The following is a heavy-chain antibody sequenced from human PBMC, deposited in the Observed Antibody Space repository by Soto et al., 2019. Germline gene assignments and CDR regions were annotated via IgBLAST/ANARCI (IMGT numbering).Heavy chain of an antibody. D-gene: IGHD6-6*01. Sequence: ASVKVSCKASGFSFTGYYIHWLRQAPGQGLEWMGWINSHSGGTEYAQKFQGRVTLTRDTSIATAYLTLTSLTSDDTALYYCAKDLTRQLAYWLDPWGQGTQVTVS. CDR3: AKDLTRQLAYWLDP. CDR1: GFSFTGYY. CDR2: INSHSGGT. V-gene: IGHV1-2*02. J-gene: IGHJ5*02.